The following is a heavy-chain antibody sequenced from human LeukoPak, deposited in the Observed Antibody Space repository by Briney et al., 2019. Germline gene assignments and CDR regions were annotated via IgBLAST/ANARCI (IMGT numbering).Heavy chain of an antibody. D-gene: IGHD3-16*01. Sequence: QPGGSLRLSCAASGFTFNSYAMSWVRQAPGKGLEWVSAIRGSGGGTYYADSVKGRFTISRDNSKNTLYLQMNSLRDEDTAVYYCAKELSSRGNDAFDIWGQGTMVTVSS. J-gene: IGHJ3*02. CDR1: GFTFNSYA. CDR2: IRGSGGGT. CDR3: AKELSSRGNDAFDI. V-gene: IGHV3-23*01.